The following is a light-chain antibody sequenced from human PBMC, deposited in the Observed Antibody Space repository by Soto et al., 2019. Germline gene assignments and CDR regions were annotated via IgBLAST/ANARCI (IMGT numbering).Light chain of an antibody. Sequence: EIVLTQSPGTLALSPGDRATLSCRASQRVSANYVAWYQQKPGQAPRLLIYAASSRATGIPDRFSDSGSGTDFILTISRLEPEDFAVYYCQQYGSSSYTFGQGTKLEIK. CDR1: QRVSANY. V-gene: IGKV3-20*01. CDR3: QQYGSSSYT. J-gene: IGKJ2*01. CDR2: AAS.